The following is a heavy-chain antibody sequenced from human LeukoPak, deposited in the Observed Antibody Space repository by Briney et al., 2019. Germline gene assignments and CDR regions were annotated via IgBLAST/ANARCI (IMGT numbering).Heavy chain of an antibody. Sequence: GRSLRLSCAASGFTFSSYGMHWVRQAPGKGLEWGAVISYDGSNKYYADSVKGRFTISRDNSKNTLYLQMNSLRAEDTAVYYCAKEPSYFDYWGQGTLVTVSS. V-gene: IGHV3-30*18. CDR1: GFTFSSYG. CDR3: AKEPSYFDY. CDR2: ISYDGSNK. J-gene: IGHJ4*02.